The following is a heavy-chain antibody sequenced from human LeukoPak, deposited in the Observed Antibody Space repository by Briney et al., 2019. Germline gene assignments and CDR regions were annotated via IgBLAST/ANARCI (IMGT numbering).Heavy chain of an antibody. CDR1: GFTVSSNY. V-gene: IGHV3-53*01. CDR2: IYSGGST. J-gene: IGHJ4*02. Sequence: GGSLRPSCAASGFTVSSNYMSWVRQAPGKGLEWVSVIYSGGSTYYADSVKGRFTISRDSSKKTLYLQMNSLRAEDTAVYYCAKTPDFDYWGQGTLVTVSS. CDR3: AKTPDFDY.